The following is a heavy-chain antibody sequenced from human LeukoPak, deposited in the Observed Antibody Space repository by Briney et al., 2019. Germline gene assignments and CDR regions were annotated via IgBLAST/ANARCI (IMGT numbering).Heavy chain of an antibody. CDR2: IYYSGST. J-gene: IGHJ2*01. CDR3: AREIVGSSSWYWYFDL. Sequence: PSETLSLTCTVSGGSISSSSYYWGWSRQPPGKGLEWIGSIYYSGSTYYNPSLKSRVTISVDTSKNQFSLKLNSVTAADTAVYYCAREIVGSSSWYWYFDLWGRGTLVTVSS. CDR1: GGSISSSSYY. D-gene: IGHD6-13*01. V-gene: IGHV4-39*02.